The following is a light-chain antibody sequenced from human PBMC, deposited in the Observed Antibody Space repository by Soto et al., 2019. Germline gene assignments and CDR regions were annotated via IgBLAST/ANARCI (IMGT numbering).Light chain of an antibody. CDR1: QSVSSSY. V-gene: IGKV3-20*01. CDR3: QQHGIWPPYT. Sequence: EIVLTQSPGTLSLSPGERATLSCRASQSVSSSYLAWYQQKPGQAPRLLIYGASSRATGIPDRFSGSGSGTAFTLTISRLEPADFAVYYCQQHGIWPPYTFGQGTKLEIK. CDR2: GAS. J-gene: IGKJ2*01.